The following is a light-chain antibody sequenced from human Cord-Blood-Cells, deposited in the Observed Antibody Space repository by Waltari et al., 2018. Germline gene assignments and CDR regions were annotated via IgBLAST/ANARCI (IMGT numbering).Light chain of an antibody. J-gene: IGKJ4*01. Sequence: MGLTQSPGTLSLCPGERASLSCRASQSVSSSYFAWYQQKPGQAPRVLIYGASSRATGIPDRFSGSGSGTDFTLTISRLEPEDFAVYYCQQYGSSPLTFGGGTKVEIK. CDR3: QQYGSSPLT. CDR2: GAS. CDR1: QSVSSSY. V-gene: IGKV3-20*01.